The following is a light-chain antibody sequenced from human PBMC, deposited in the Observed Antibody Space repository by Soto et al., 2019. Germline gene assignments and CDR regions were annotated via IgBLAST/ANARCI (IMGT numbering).Light chain of an antibody. CDR1: QGVGGTC. V-gene: IGKV3-20*01. CDR3: QKYGTLPTS. Sequence: EIGLTESPGTLSVLRGTRATLSCRASQGVGGTCVVWYPHRPGQAPRILIYGASSRATGLPDRFSGSAPGTDLTLPISRMEPEEFTMYYCQKYGTLPTSFGPGTKVDIK. CDR2: GAS. J-gene: IGKJ3*01.